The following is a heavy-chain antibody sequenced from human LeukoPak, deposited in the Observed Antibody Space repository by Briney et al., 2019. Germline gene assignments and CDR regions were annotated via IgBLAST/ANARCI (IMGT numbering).Heavy chain of an antibody. CDR2: VTYNGATM. J-gene: IGHJ5*02. CDR1: GFTFSSYS. CDR3: ARELVIYPTDWFDP. V-gene: IGHV3-48*04. Sequence: PGGSLRLSCAASGFTFSSYSMNWVRQAPGKGLEWISYVTYNGATMYYADSVKGRFTASRDNGKNSLYLQMNSLRAEDTAVYYCARELVIYPTDWFDPWGQGTLVTVSS. D-gene: IGHD3-9*01.